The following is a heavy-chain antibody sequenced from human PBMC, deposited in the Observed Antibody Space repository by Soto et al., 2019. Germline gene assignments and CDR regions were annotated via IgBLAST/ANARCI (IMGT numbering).Heavy chain of an antibody. CDR2: INAGNGNT. D-gene: IGHD2-2*01. J-gene: IGHJ3*02. CDR1: GYTFTSYA. V-gene: IGHV1-3*01. CDR3: ARDSEDIVVVPAAIDAFDI. Sequence: QVQLVQSGAEVKKPGASVKVSCKASGYTFTSYAMHWVRQAPGQRLEWMGWINAGNGNTKYSQKFQGRVTITRDTSASTAYMELSSLRSEDTAVYYCARDSEDIVVVPAAIDAFDIWGQGTMVTVSS.